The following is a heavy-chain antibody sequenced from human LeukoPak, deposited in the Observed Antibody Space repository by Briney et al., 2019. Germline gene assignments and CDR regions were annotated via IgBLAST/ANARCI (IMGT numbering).Heavy chain of an antibody. CDR2: ISSNEITM. J-gene: IGHJ4*02. V-gene: IGHV3-48*03. CDR1: GFTFSTYE. CDR3: ARARYCSGGNCYRSFDY. Sequence: GGSLRLSCAASGFTFSTYEMNWVRQAPGKGLEWVSHISSNEITMYYADSVKGRFTISRDNAKNSLYLQMNSLRAEDTAVYYCARARYCSGGNCYRSFDYWGQGTLVTVSS. D-gene: IGHD2-15*01.